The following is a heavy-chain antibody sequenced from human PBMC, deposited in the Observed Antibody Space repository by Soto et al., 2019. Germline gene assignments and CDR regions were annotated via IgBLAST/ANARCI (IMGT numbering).Heavy chain of an antibody. CDR1: GGTFSSYT. CDR3: ARGGGYCSGGSCYDYGMDV. CDR2: IIPILGIA. J-gene: IGHJ6*01. D-gene: IGHD2-15*01. Sequence: QVQLVQSGAEVKKPGSSVKVSCKASGGTFSSYTISWVRQAPGQGLEWMGRIIPILGIANYAQKFQGRVTITPDKATSTAYMELSSMSAEDTSVYYCARGGGYCSGGSCYDYGMDVW. V-gene: IGHV1-69*02.